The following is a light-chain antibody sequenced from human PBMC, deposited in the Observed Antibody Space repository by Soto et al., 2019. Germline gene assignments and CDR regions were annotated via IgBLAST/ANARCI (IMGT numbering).Light chain of an antibody. J-gene: IGKJ2*01. V-gene: IGKV3-15*01. Sequence: EIVMTQSPATLSVSPGGRATLSCRASQSVSSYLAWYQQRPGQPPRLLIYGASTRATGIPARFSGSGSGTEFSLTISSLQSEDFPVYFCQPYKTWPPKYSFGQGTKLEIK. CDR2: GAS. CDR1: QSVSSY. CDR3: QPYKTWPPKYS.